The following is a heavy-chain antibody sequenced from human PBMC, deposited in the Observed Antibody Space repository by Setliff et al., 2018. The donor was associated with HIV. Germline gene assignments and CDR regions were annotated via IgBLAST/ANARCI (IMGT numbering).Heavy chain of an antibody. CDR3: AKDNLYYNLYDGSPVYGMDV. CDR1: GFTFSSSV. CDR2: ISGSGGST. Sequence: GGSLRLSCAASGFTFSSSVMSWVRQAPGKGLEWVSFISGSGGSTEYADSVKGRFTVSRDNSKNRLYLQMNSLRVEDTAGYYCAKDNLYYNLYDGSPVYGMDVWGQGTTVTVSS. V-gene: IGHV3-23*01. J-gene: IGHJ6*02. D-gene: IGHD3-3*01.